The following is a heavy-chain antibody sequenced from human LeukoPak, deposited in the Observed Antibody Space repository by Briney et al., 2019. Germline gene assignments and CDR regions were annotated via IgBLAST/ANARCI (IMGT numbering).Heavy chain of an antibody. V-gene: IGHV3-53*01. CDR3: ARDTSGIGMDV. CDR1: GFTVSSNY. CDR2: IYSGGTT. J-gene: IGHJ6*02. D-gene: IGHD3-10*01. Sequence: GGSLRLSCAASGFTVSSNYMSWVRQAPGKGLEWVSLIYSGGTTHYADSVRGRFTISRDNSKNTLYPEINSLRAEDTAVYYCARDTSGIGMDVWGQGTTVTVSS.